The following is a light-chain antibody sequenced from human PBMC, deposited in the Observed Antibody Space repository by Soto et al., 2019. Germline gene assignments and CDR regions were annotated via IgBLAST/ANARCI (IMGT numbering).Light chain of an antibody. V-gene: IGKV3D-15*01. CDR1: QSVSSK. J-gene: IGKJ5*01. Sequence: EIVMTQSPATLSVSPGERATLSCRASQSVSSKLVWYQQKPGQAPRLLIYGASNRATGIPDRFSGSGSGTEFTLTISSLQPDDFATYYCQQYNTYSTFGQGTLLEIK. CDR3: QQYNTYST. CDR2: GAS.